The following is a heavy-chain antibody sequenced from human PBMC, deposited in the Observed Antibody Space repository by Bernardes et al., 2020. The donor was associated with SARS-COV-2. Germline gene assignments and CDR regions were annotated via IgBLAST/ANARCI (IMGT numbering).Heavy chain of an antibody. Sequence: GGSLRLSCAASGFTFSNCCMTWVRRAPGKGLEWVDSIKGRFAGVTTANAVPVKGRITIARDDSRKYVYLQMTSLETEATALYYCASFVSSGYDSYDYWGQCIVVTVSS. J-gene: IGHJ4*02. CDR2: IKGRFAGVTT. CDR3: ASFVSSGYDSYDY. V-gene: IGHV3-15*01. D-gene: IGHD5-12*01. CDR1: GFTFSNCC.